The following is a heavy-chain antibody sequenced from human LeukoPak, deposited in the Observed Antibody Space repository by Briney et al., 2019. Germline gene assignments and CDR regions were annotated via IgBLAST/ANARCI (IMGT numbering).Heavy chain of an antibody. V-gene: IGHV1-2*04. CDR3: ARGYGSGYDSESWFDP. CDR1: GYTFTGYY. Sequence: ASVKVSCKASGYTFTGYYMHWVRQAPGQGLEWMGWINPNSGGTNYAQKFQGWVTMTRDTSISTAYMELSRLRSDDTAVYYCARGYGSGYDSESWFDPWGQGTLVTVSS. CDR2: INPNSGGT. D-gene: IGHD5-12*01. J-gene: IGHJ5*02.